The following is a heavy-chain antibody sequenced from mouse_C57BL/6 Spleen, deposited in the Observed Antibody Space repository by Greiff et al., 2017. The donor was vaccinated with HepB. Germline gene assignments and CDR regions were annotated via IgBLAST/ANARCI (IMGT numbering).Heavy chain of an antibody. Sequence: VQLQQSGPELVKPGASVTMSCKASGYTFTDYNMHWVKQSHGKSLEWIGYINPNNGGTSYNQKFKGKATLTVNKSSSPAYMELRSLTSEDSAVYYCGRARYYYDSSLDCWGQGTTRSVSS. J-gene: IGHJ2*01. CDR3: GRARYYYDSSLDC. D-gene: IGHD1-1*01. V-gene: IGHV1-22*01. CDR1: GYTFTDYN. CDR2: INPNNGGT.